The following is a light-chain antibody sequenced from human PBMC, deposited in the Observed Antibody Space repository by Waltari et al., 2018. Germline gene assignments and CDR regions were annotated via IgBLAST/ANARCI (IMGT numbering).Light chain of an antibody. Sequence: EIVMTQSPATLSVSPGERATLSCRASQSVGSNFAWYQQKPGQAPSLLIYGASTRATGVPARISGTGSGTEFTLTISSLQAEDVAVYHCHQYFAPPYTFGRGTKLEIK. V-gene: IGKV3-15*01. CDR2: GAS. CDR1: QSVGSN. J-gene: IGKJ2*01. CDR3: HQYFAPPYT.